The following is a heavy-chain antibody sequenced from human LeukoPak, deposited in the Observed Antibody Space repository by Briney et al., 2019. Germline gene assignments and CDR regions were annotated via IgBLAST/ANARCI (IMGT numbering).Heavy chain of an antibody. CDR1: GYTFTSYG. J-gene: IGHJ4*02. Sequence: ASVKVSCKASGYTFTSYGISWVRQAPGQGLEWMGWIGAYNGNTNYAQKLQGRVTMTTDTSTSTAYMELRSLRSDDTAVYYCARDRISSATIQLFDYWGQGTLVTVSS. D-gene: IGHD5-12*01. CDR2: IGAYNGNT. CDR3: ARDRISSATIQLFDY. V-gene: IGHV1-18*01.